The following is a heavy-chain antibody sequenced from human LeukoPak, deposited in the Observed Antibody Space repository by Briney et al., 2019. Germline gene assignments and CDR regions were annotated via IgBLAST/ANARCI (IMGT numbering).Heavy chain of an antibody. CDR3: ARGGVDY. CDR1: GGSISRYY. D-gene: IGHD3-16*01. J-gene: IGHJ4*02. CDR2: ISDSGTT. Sequence: SETLSPTCTVSGGSISRYYWSWIRQPPGKGLEWFGYISDSGTTNYNPSLKSRVTISVDTSKKEFSLKLSSVTAADTAVYYCARGGVDYWGQGTLVTVSS. V-gene: IGHV4-59*01.